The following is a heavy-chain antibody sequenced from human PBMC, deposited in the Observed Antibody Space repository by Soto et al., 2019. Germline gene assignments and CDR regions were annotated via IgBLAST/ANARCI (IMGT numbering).Heavy chain of an antibody. CDR2: ISYGGDNK. V-gene: IGHV3-30*09. CDR3: AKARHSTSWYGLEADL. D-gene: IGHD6-13*01. Sequence: QVQLVESGGGVVQPGRSLRLSCAASGFIFSDYAMHWVRQAPGKGLEGVAGISYGGDNKYYADSVRGRFAISRDNLKNTLDLQMNSLNPEDTAVYHCAKARHSTSWYGLEADLWGQGTLVTVSS. CDR1: GFIFSDYA. J-gene: IGHJ4*02.